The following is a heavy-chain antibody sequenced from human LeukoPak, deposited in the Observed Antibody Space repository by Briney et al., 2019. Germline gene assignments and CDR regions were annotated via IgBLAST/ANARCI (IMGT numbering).Heavy chain of an antibody. D-gene: IGHD2-15*01. CDR1: GFTFSSYG. J-gene: IGHJ4*02. CDR2: ISYDGNYE. CDR3: AKQGCSGGSCYGGVDFDY. Sequence: PGGSLRLSCAASGFTFSSYGMHWVRQAPGKGLEWVAVISYDGNYEYYADSVKGRFTISRDDSKNTLYLQMDSLRPEDTAVYYCAKQGCSGGSCYGGVDFDYWGQGTLVTVSS. V-gene: IGHV3-30*18.